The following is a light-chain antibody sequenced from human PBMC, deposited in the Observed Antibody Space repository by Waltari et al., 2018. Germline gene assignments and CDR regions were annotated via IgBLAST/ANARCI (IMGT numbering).Light chain of an antibody. V-gene: IGLV8-61*01. CDR1: SGSVSTTSY. Sequence: QTVVTQEPSLSVSPGGTVPLTCALTSGSVSTTSYATCYQQPPGQPPRTLVYKGSSRASGVPDRFSGSVLGNTAALTITGAQADDEANYYCSLYMGSGIWVFGGGTKLTVL. CDR2: KGS. CDR3: SLYMGSGIWV. J-gene: IGLJ3*02.